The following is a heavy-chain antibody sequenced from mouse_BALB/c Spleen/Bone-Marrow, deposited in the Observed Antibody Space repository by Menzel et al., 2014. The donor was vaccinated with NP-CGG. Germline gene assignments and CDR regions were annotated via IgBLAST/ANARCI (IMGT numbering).Heavy chain of an antibody. Sequence: EVQLVESGGGLVQPGGSLKLSCAASGFTFSRYTMSWVRQTPEKRLEWVAYISNGGGSTYYPDTDAVKGRFTISRDNAKNTLYLQMSSLKSEDTAMYYCARHGGRREWYFDVWGAGTTVTVSS. V-gene: IGHV5-12-2*01. J-gene: IGHJ1*01. CDR3: ARHGGRREWYFDV. CDR2: ISNGGGST. CDR1: GFTFSRYT. D-gene: IGHD2-12*01.